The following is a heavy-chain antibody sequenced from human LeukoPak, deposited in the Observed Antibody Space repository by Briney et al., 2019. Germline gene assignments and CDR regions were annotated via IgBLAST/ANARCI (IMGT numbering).Heavy chain of an antibody. Sequence: SETLSLTCTVSGYSISSGYYWGWIRQPPGQGLEWIASIEQSGSTYYNPSLKGRVTISVDTSKNQFSLKVSSVTAADTAIYYCARGPPRYISYWGQGTLVTVSS. CDR1: GYSISSGYY. CDR3: ARGPPRYISY. D-gene: IGHD5-18*01. J-gene: IGHJ4*02. CDR2: IEQSGST. V-gene: IGHV4-38-2*02.